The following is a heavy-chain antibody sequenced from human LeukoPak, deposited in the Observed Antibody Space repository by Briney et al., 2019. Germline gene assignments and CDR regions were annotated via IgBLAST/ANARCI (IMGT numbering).Heavy chain of an antibody. V-gene: IGHV1-18*04. Sequence: ASVNVSCKASGYTFTSYGSSWVRQAPGQGREWIGWISAYNGNTNYAQKLQGRVTINTDTSTSTAYMELRSLRSDDTAVYYCARDGVVPAAMPFDYWGQGTLVTVYS. CDR3: ARDGVVPAAMPFDY. CDR2: ISAYNGNT. CDR1: GYTFTSYG. J-gene: IGHJ4*02. D-gene: IGHD2-2*01.